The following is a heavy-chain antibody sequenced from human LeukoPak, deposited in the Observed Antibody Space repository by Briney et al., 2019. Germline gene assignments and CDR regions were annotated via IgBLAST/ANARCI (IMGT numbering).Heavy chain of an antibody. D-gene: IGHD2-2*01. Sequence: ASVKVSCKASGYTFTSYGISWVRQAPGQGLEWMGWISAYNGNTNYAQKLQGRVTMTTDTSTSTAYMELRSLRSDDTAVYYCARVGVEDNVVVPAAAPGVYYFDYWGQGTLVTVSS. J-gene: IGHJ4*02. CDR2: ISAYNGNT. CDR1: GYTFTSYG. V-gene: IGHV1-18*01. CDR3: ARVGVEDNVVVPAAAPGVYYFDY.